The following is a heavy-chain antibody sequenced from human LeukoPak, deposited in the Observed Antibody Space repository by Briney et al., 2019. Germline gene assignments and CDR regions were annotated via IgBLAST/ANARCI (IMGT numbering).Heavy chain of an antibody. Sequence: GGSLRLSCAASAFTFSSYAMSWVRQAPGKGLEWVSVIYSGTTTYYADSVKGRFTVSRDNFKQTLSLQMNSLRAEDTAVYYCARGDRAVADYWGQGTLVTVSS. CDR1: AFTFSSYA. V-gene: IGHV3-23*03. D-gene: IGHD6-19*01. J-gene: IGHJ4*02. CDR2: IYSGTTT. CDR3: ARGDRAVADY.